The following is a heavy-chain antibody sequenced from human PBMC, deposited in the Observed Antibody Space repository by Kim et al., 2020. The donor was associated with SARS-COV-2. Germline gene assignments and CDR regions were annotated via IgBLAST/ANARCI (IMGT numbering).Heavy chain of an antibody. Sequence: STYYNPSLKSRVTISVDTSKNQFSLKLSSVTAADTAVYYCVGPRGYYFDYWGQGTLVTVSS. CDR3: VGPRGYYFDY. D-gene: IGHD3-10*01. J-gene: IGHJ4*02. CDR2: ST. V-gene: IGHV4-39*01.